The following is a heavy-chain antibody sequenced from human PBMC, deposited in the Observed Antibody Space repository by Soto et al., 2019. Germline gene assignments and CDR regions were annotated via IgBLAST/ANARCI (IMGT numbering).Heavy chain of an antibody. CDR2: INHSGST. V-gene: IGHV4-34*01. CDR1: GGSFSGYY. J-gene: IGHJ5*02. CDR3: ARIITMVRGTKSPELDP. Sequence: ASETLSLTCAVYGGSFSGYYWSWIRQPPGKGLEWIGEINHSGSTNYNPSLKSRVTISVDTSKNQFSLKLSSVTAADTAVYYCARIITMVRGTKSPELDPWGPGTLVTVSS. D-gene: IGHD3-10*01.